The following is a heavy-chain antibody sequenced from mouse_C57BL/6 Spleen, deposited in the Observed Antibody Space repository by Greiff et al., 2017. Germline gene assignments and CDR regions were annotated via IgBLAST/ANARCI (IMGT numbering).Heavy chain of an antibody. V-gene: IGHV1-4*01. J-gene: IGHJ4*01. D-gene: IGHD2-5*01. Sequence: QVQLKQSGAELARPGASVKMSCKASGYTFPSYTMHWVKQTPGQGLEWIGYINPSSGYTTYNQKFKDKATLTADNSSSTDYLQLSSLTSEDSAVYYCARDSNYVGNYARDYWGQGTSVTVSS. CDR3: ARDSNYVGNYARDY. CDR1: GYTFPSYT. CDR2: INPSSGYT.